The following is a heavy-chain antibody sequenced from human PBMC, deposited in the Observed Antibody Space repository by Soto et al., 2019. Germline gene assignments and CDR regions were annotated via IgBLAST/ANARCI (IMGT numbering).Heavy chain of an antibody. CDR3: ARGRYGDY. Sequence: QVHLVQSGAEVKKPGASVKVSCKGSGYIFTTYGITWVRQAPGQGLEWMGWISAHNGNTNYAQKRQDRVTVTRDTSTSTAYMELRNLRSDDTAVYYCARGRYGDYWGQGALVTVSS. J-gene: IGHJ4*02. V-gene: IGHV1-18*01. CDR2: ISAHNGNT. CDR1: GYIFTTYG. D-gene: IGHD1-1*01.